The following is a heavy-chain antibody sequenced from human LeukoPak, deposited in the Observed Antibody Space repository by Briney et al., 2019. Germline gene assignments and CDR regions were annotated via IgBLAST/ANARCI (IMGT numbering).Heavy chain of an antibody. Sequence: SETLSLTCTVSGNSISTYYWSWIRQPPGKRLECIGEINHSGSTNYNPSLKSRVTISVDTSKNQFSLKLSPVTAADTAVYYCARLSGVGATISQIQIDYWGQGTLVTVSS. D-gene: IGHD1-26*01. CDR2: INHSGST. CDR1: GNSISTYY. CDR3: ARLSGVGATISQIQIDY. V-gene: IGHV4-34*01. J-gene: IGHJ4*02.